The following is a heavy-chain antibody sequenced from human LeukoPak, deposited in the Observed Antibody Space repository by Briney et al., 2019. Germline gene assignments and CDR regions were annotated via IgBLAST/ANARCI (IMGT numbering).Heavy chain of an antibody. Sequence: ASVKVSCKASGYTFPSYGISWVRQAPGQGLEWMGWISAYNGNTNYARKFQGRVTMTTDTSTSTAYMELRSLRSDDTAVYYCARGLGITMVRQPSGGWFDPWGQGTLVTVSS. V-gene: IGHV1-18*01. CDR1: GYTFPSYG. CDR3: ARGLGITMVRQPSGGWFDP. D-gene: IGHD3-10*01. J-gene: IGHJ5*02. CDR2: ISAYNGNT.